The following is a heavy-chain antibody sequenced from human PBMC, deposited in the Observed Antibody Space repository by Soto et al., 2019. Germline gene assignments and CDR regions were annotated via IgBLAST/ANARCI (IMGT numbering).Heavy chain of an antibody. Sequence: GGSLRLSCAASGFIFSNYDMSWVRQAPGKGLDWVSTISGSGKNTYYADSVKGRFTISRDNSKNTLYLQMNSLRAEDTAVYYCAREYDYGDNFDYWGQGTLVTVSS. D-gene: IGHD4-17*01. CDR3: AREYDYGDNFDY. CDR1: GFIFSNYD. J-gene: IGHJ4*02. CDR2: ISGSGKNT. V-gene: IGHV3-23*01.